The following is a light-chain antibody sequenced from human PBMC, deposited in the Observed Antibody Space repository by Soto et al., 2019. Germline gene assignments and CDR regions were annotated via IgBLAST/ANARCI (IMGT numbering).Light chain of an antibody. Sequence: EIVMTQSPATLSVSPGERATLTCRASQSVSSNLAWYQQKPGQAPRLLIYGASTWDTGIPARFSGSGSGTEFTLTISSLQSEDFAVYYCQQYNNWPQTFGQGTKLEMK. CDR3: QQYNNWPQT. CDR2: GAS. V-gene: IGKV3-15*01. CDR1: QSVSSN. J-gene: IGKJ2*01.